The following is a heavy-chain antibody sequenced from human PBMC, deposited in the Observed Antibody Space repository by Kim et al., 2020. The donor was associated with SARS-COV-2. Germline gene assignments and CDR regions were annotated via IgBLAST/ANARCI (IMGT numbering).Heavy chain of an antibody. Sequence: SVKGRFTISRDNSKNTLYLQMNSLRAEDTAVYYCAKDRYGYSYGQAAFDIWGQGTMVTVSS. CDR3: AKDRYGYSYGQAAFDI. V-gene: IGHV3-33*06. J-gene: IGHJ3*02. D-gene: IGHD5-18*01.